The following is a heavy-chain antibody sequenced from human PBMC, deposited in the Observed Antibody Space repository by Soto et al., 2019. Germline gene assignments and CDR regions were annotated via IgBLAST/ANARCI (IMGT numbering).Heavy chain of an antibody. CDR2: IIPIFGTA. Sequence: SVKVSCKASGGTFSSYAISWVRQAPGQGLEWMGGIIPIFGTANYAQKFQGRVTITADESTSTAYMELSSLRSEDTAVYYCAGLTYYYDSSGHNNWFDPWGQGTLVTVSS. CDR3: AGLTYYYDSSGHNNWFDP. D-gene: IGHD3-22*01. J-gene: IGHJ5*02. V-gene: IGHV1-69*13. CDR1: GGTFSSYA.